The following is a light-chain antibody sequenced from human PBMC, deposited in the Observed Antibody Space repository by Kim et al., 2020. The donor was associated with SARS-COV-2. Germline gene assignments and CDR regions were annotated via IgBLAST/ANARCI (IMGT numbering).Light chain of an antibody. CDR1: QDINKY. Sequence: DIQMTQSPSSLSASVGDRVTITCQASQDINKYLSWYQQKPGRAPKLLIYDASKLETGVPSRFSGGGSGTDFTFSISSLQPEDIATYYCQQYDNLPITVGRGTRLESK. V-gene: IGKV1-33*01. CDR2: DAS. CDR3: QQYDNLPIT. J-gene: IGKJ5*01.